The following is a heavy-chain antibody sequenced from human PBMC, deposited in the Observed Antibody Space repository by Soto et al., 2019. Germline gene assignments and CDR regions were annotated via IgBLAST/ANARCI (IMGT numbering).Heavy chain of an antibody. CDR3: ARDPFGSGYDKGAFDI. Sequence: AGGSLRLSCAASGFTFSSYGMHWVRQAPGKGLEWVAVIWYDGSNKYYADSVKGRFTISRDNSKNTLYLQMNSLRAEDTAVYYCARDPFGSGYDKGAFDIWGQGTMVTVSS. J-gene: IGHJ3*02. CDR1: GFTFSSYG. D-gene: IGHD5-12*01. V-gene: IGHV3-33*01. CDR2: IWYDGSNK.